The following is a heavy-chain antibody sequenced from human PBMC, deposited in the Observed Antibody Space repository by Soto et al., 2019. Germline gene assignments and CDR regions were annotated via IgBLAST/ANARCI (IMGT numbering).Heavy chain of an antibody. J-gene: IGHJ6*02. D-gene: IGHD5-18*01. CDR3: ARVKYSPPYYYSSGMDV. CDR1: GYTFTSYG. Sequence: QVQLVQSGAEVKKPGASVKVSCKASGYTFTSYGISWVRQAPGQGLEWMGGISAYNGNTNYAQKLQGRVTMTTDTSASTAYMELRSLRSDDTAVYYCARVKYSPPYYYSSGMDVWGQGTTVTVSS. CDR2: ISAYNGNT. V-gene: IGHV1-18*01.